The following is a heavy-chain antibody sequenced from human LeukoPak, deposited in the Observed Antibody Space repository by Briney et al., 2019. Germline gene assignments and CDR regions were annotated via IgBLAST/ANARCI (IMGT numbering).Heavy chain of an antibody. J-gene: IGHJ4*02. CDR1: GFTFSRYG. V-gene: IGHV3-30*02. CDR2: IRFDGSNK. CDR3: AKDFTYAVAGRGDFDY. Sequence: GGSLRLSCAASGFTFSRYGMHWVRQAPGKGLELVAFIRFDGSNKYYADSVKGRFTISRDNSKNTLHLQMSSLRGEDTAVYYCAKDFTYAVAGRGDFDYWGQETLVTVSS. D-gene: IGHD6-19*01.